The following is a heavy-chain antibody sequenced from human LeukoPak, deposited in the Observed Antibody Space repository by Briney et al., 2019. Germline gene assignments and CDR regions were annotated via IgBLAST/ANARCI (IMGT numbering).Heavy chain of an antibody. Sequence: SETLSLTCTLSGDSISSSGYCWGWIRQPPGKGLEWIGYIYYSGSTNYNPSLKSRVTISVDTSKNQFSLKLSSVTAADTAVYYCARDGGYGGNSGPFDYWGQGTLVTVSS. D-gene: IGHD4-23*01. CDR3: ARDGGYGGNSGPFDY. CDR1: GDSISSSGYC. CDR2: IYYSGST. J-gene: IGHJ4*02. V-gene: IGHV4-61*08.